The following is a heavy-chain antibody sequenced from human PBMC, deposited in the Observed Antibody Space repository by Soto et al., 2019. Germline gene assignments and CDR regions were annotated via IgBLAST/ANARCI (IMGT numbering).Heavy chain of an antibody. CDR2: ISYDGSNK. D-gene: IGHD6-13*01. V-gene: IGHV3-30*18. CDR3: AKDGTDSSSWYVDY. J-gene: IGHJ4*02. Sequence: PGGSLRLSCAASGFTFSNYGMHWVRQAPGKGLEWVAVISYDGSNKYYADSVKGRFTISRDNSKNTLYLQMNSLRAEDTAVYYCAKDGTDSSSWYVDYWGQGTLVTVSS. CDR1: GFTFSNYG.